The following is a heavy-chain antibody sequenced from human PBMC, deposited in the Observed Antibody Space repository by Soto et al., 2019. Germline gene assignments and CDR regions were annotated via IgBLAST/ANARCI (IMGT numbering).Heavy chain of an antibody. CDR3: ATVDGPTVATMCFDY. CDR1: GFTFNGRG. J-gene: IGHJ4*02. D-gene: IGHD5-12*01. V-gene: IGHV3-48*02. Sequence: GGSLRHSCASSGFTFNGRGMIWIRQAPGKGLEWLSYISPGSTSNYCADSAKGRFSISRDNARASLYLQMNSLRDDDTVVYYCATVDGPTVATMCFDYWGQGILVTVSS. CDR2: ISPGSTSN.